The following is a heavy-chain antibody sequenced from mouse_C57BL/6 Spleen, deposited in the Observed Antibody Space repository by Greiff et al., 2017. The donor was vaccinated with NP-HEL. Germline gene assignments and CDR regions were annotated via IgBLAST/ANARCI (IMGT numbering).Heavy chain of an antibody. CDR2: IYPGDGDT. CDR3: AALPRDY. D-gene: IGHD2-10*01. J-gene: IGHJ4*01. Sequence: VQRVESGPELVKPGASVKISCKASGYAFSSSWMNWVKQRPGKGLEWIGRIYPGDGDTNYNGKFKGKATLTADKSSGTAYMQLSSLTAEDSAVCFCAALPRDYWGQGTSVTVSS. V-gene: IGHV1-82*01. CDR1: GYAFSSSW.